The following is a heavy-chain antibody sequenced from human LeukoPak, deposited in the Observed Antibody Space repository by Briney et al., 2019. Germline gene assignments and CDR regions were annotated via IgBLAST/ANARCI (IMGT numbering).Heavy chain of an antibody. J-gene: IGHJ4*02. V-gene: IGHV3-23*01. CDR3: AKARAAASPRSHFDY. CDR1: GFTFSSYA. Sequence: GGSLRLSCAASGFTFSSYAMSWVRQAPGKGLEWVSAISGSGGSTYYADSVKGRFTITRDNSKNTLYLQMNSLRAEDTAVYYCAKARAAASPRSHFDYWGQGTLVTVSS. D-gene: IGHD6-13*01. CDR2: ISGSGGST.